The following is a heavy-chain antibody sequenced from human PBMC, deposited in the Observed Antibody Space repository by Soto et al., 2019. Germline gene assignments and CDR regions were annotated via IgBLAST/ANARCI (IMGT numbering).Heavy chain of an antibody. CDR3: ARDVGYFDWLTTSSTDYYYGMDV. CDR1: GYTFTSYG. J-gene: IGHJ6*02. D-gene: IGHD3-9*01. CDR2: ISAYHGNT. Sequence: QVQLVQSGAEVKKPGASVKVSCKASGYTFTSYGISWVRQAPGQGLEWMGWISAYHGNTNYAQKLQGRVTMTTDTSTSTAYMELRSLRSDDTAVYYCARDVGYFDWLTTSSTDYYYGMDVWGQGTTVTVSS. V-gene: IGHV1-18*01.